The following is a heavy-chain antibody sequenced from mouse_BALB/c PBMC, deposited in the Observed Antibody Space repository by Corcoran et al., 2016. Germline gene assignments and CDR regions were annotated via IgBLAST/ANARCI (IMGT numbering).Heavy chain of an antibody. D-gene: IGHD2-14*01. CDR1: GYSFTGYT. J-gene: IGHJ4*01. Sequence: EVQLQQSGPELVKPGASMKISCKASGYSFTGYTMNWVKKSHGKNLEWIGLINPYNGGTSYNQKFKGKATLTVDKSSSTAYMELLSLTSEDSSVYYCAMGYYRYQYAMDCWGQGTAVIFSS. CDR3: AMGYYRYQYAMDC. CDR2: INPYNGGT. V-gene: IGHV1-18*01.